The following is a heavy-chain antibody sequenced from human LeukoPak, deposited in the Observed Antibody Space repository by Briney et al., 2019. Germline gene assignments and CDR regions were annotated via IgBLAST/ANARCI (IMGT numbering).Heavy chain of an antibody. D-gene: IGHD4-23*01. CDR3: ATDPEDYGGLSFDY. CDR2: INPSGRST. J-gene: IGHJ4*02. Sequence: ASVKVSCKASGYTFTSYYMHWVRQAPVKGLERMEIINPSGRSTTYAQKVQFRVNMTKDTSTSTVYIELSSLRSEDTAVYYCATDPEDYGGLSFDYWGQGTLVTVSS. CDR1: GYTFTSYY. V-gene: IGHV1-46*03.